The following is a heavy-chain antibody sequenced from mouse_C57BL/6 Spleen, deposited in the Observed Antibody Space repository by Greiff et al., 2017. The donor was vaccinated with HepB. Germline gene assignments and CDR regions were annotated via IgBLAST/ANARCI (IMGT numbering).Heavy chain of an antibody. D-gene: IGHD1-1*02. V-gene: IGHV1-82*01. J-gene: IGHJ2*01. CDR3: ARGGGGSFDY. CDR2: IYPGDGDT. CDR1: GYAFSSSW. Sequence: VQLQQSGPELVKPGASVKISCKASGYAFSSSWMNWVKQRPGKGLEWIGRIYPGDGDTNYNGKFKGKATLTADKSSSTAYMQRSSLTSEDSAVYFCARGGGGSFDYWGQGTTLTVSS.